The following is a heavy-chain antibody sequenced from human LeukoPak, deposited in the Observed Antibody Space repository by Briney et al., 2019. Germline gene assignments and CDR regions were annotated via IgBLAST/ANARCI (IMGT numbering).Heavy chain of an antibody. CDR3: ARELSTRDAFDI. Sequence: GASVKVSCKASGGTFSSYAISWVRQAPGQGLEWMEGIIPIFGTANYAQKFQGRVTITADESTSTAYMELSSLRSEDTAVYYCARELSTRDAFDIWGQGTMVTVSS. CDR1: GGTFSSYA. V-gene: IGHV1-69*13. CDR2: IIPIFGTA. J-gene: IGHJ3*02.